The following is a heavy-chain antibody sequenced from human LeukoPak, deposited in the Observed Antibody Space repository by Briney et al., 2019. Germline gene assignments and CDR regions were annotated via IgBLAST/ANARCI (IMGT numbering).Heavy chain of an antibody. V-gene: IGHV4-31*03. J-gene: IGHJ6*02. CDR3: ARDVRWGRYYYGMDV. Sequence: PSQTLSLTCTVSGGSISSGGYYWSWIRQHPGKSLEWIGYIYYSGSTYYNPSLKSRVTISVDTSKNQFSLKLSSVTAADTAVYYCARDVRWGRYYYGMDVWGQGTTVTVSS. CDR1: GGSISSGGYY. D-gene: IGHD3-16*01. CDR2: IYYSGST.